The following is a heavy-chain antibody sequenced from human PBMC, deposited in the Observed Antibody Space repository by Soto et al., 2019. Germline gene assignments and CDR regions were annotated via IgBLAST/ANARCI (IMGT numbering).Heavy chain of an antibody. D-gene: IGHD3-16*01. CDR3: ASLGRHG. CDR2: INQDGSGK. Sequence: PGGSLRLSCAACGFTFSDSWMDWARQVPGKGPEWVANINQDGSGKNYVDSVKGRFTISRDNAKNSLYLQMNSLRAEDTAVYYCASLGRHGWGQGTTVTVSS. CDR1: GFTFSDSW. V-gene: IGHV3-7*01. J-gene: IGHJ6*02.